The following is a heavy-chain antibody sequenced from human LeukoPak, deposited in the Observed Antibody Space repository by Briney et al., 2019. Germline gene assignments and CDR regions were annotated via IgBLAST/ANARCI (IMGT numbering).Heavy chain of an antibody. CDR3: ARDQGTAWYFDY. CDR1: GFTFSSYS. V-gene: IGHV3-21*01. J-gene: IGHJ4*02. D-gene: IGHD3-10*01. Sequence: GGSLRLSCAASGFTFSSYSVNWVRQAPGKGLEWVSSISSSSSYIYYADSVKGRFTISRDNAKNSLYLQMNSLRAEDTAVYYCARDQGTAWYFDYWGQGTLVTVSS. CDR2: ISSSSSYI.